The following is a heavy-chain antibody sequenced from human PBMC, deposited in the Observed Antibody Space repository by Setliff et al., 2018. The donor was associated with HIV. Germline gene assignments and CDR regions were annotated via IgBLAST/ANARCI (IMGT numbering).Heavy chain of an antibody. CDR1: GYSISSDYY. D-gene: IGHD5-18*01. CDR2: SYHSGST. Sequence: PSETLSLTCSVSGYSISSDYYWGWLRQSPGKGLDWIGTSYHSGSTYYNPALKSRVTISVDPSTEQFSLRLTSVTAADTAPYYCARVDTILQFFDYWGQGIAVTVSS. J-gene: IGHJ4*02. V-gene: IGHV4-38-2*01. CDR3: ARVDTILQFFDY.